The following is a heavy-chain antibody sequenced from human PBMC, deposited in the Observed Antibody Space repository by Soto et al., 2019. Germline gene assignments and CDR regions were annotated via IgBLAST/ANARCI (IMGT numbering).Heavy chain of an antibody. CDR2: IKSKTDGGTT. CDR3: TTNPENSGSYYPFDY. Sequence: EVQLVESGGGLVKPGGSLRLSCAASGFTFSNAWMSWVRQAPGKGLEWVGRIKSKTDGGTTDYAAPVKGRFTISRDDSKNTLYLQMNSLKTDDTAVYYCTTNPENSGSYYPFDYWGQGTQVTVSS. V-gene: IGHV3-15*01. CDR1: GFTFSNAW. J-gene: IGHJ4*02. D-gene: IGHD1-26*01.